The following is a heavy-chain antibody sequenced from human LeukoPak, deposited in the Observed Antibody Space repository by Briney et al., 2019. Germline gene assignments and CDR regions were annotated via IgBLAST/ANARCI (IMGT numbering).Heavy chain of an antibody. V-gene: IGHV1-69*04. CDR3: ARLGYSSGYVY. D-gene: IGHD3-22*01. J-gene: IGHJ4*02. CDR2: IIPILGIA. Sequence: ASVKVSCKASGGTFSSYAISWVRQAPGQGLEWMGRIIPILGIANYAQKFQGRVTITADKSTSTAYMELSSLRSEDTAVYYCARLGYSSGYVYWGQGTLVTVSS. CDR1: GGTFSSYA.